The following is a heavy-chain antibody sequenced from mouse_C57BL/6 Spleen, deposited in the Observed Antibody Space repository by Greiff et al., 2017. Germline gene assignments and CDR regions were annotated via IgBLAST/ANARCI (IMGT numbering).Heavy chain of an antibody. CDR1: GYSFTGYF. CDR2: INPYNGDP. V-gene: IGHV1-20*01. J-gene: IGHJ4*01. D-gene: IGHD2-5*01. Sequence: VQLKESGPVLVKPGDSVKISCTASGYSFTGYFMNWVMQSHGTSLEWIGRINPYNGDPFYNQNFKGDATLTVDKSSNKAHMDLRSRNTEDSAVDNCNYSNTGYYGVDNCIQGTSDNVSS. CDR3: NYSNTGYYGVDN.